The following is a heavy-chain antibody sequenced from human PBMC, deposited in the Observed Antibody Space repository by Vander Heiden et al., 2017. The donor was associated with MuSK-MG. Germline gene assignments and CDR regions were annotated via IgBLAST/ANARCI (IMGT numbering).Heavy chain of an antibody. CDR2: IYPGDSDT. V-gene: IGHV5-51*01. J-gene: IGHJ5*02. Sequence: EVQLVQSGPEVKKPGESLKISCKGSGGNRFTNYWIAWVRQMPGKGLEWMGNIYPGDSDTRYSPSFQGQVTMSADKSISTVYLQWSGLRASDTAMYYCARHRRGYSDTWGNWLDPWGQGTLVTVSS. CDR3: ARHRRGYSDTWGNWLDP. D-gene: IGHD5-12*01. CDR1: GGNRFTNYW.